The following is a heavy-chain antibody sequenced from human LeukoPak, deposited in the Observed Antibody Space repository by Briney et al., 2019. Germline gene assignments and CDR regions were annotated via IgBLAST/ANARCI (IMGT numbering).Heavy chain of an antibody. Sequence: GGSLRLSCAASGFTFNNYGMNWVRQAPGKGLEWVSGISGGGGSTYYADSVKGRFTISRDNSKNTLYLQMNSLRAENTAVYYCAKGSDYDPPYYYYYMDVWGKGTTVTISS. CDR2: ISGGGGST. D-gene: IGHD5-12*01. V-gene: IGHV3-23*01. J-gene: IGHJ6*03. CDR3: AKGSDYDPPYYYYYMDV. CDR1: GFTFNNYG.